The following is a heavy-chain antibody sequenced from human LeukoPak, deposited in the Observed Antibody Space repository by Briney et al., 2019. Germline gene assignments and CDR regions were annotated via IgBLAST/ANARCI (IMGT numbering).Heavy chain of an antibody. CDR3: ARGEDGGYFDY. J-gene: IGHJ4*02. D-gene: IGHD3-10*01. V-gene: IGHV3-7*03. CDR1: AFIFSGHW. Sequence: PGGSLRLSCEGSAFIFSGHWMNWVRQTPGKGLEWVASIKEDGSERQYVDSVKGRFSISRDNTKGSLFLQLNSLRAEDTAVYYCARGEDGGYFDYWGQGTLVTVSS. CDR2: IKEDGSER.